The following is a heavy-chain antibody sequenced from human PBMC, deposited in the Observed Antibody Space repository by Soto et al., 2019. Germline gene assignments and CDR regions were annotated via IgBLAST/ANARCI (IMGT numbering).Heavy chain of an antibody. CDR2: INNTGHT. CDR1: GGFFNDYY. Sequence: QVQLQQWGAGLLKPSETLSLTCAVYGGFFNDYYWRWIRQPPGKGLEWIGEINNTGHTNYNPSLKSRVTISVDTSKNQFSLKLSSVTAADTAVYYCARSGHLFDYWGQGILVTVSS. CDR3: ARSGHLFDY. D-gene: IGHD3-10*01. V-gene: IGHV4-34*01. J-gene: IGHJ4*02.